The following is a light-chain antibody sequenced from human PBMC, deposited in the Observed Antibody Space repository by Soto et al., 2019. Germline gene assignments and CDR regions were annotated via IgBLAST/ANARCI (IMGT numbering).Light chain of an antibody. V-gene: IGLV1-40*01. CDR3: QSYDSSLSGL. CDR1: SSNIGAGYD. J-gene: IGLJ3*02. CDR2: GNN. Sequence: QSVLTQPPSVSGAPGQRVTISCTGSSSNIGAGYDVHWYQQIPGTAPKLLIYGNNNRPSGVPDRFSGSTSGTSASLAITGLQAEDEADYYCQSYDSSLSGLFGGGTKVTVL.